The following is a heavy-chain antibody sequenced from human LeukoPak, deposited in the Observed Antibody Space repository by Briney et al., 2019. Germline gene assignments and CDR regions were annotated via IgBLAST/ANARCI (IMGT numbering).Heavy chain of an antibody. CDR1: GYTFTGYY. V-gene: IGHV1-2*02. D-gene: IGHD5-12*01. Sequence: ASVKVSCKASGYTFTGYYMHWVRQAPGQGLGWMRWINPNSGGTNYAQKFQGRVTMTRDTSISTAYMELSRLRSDDTAVYYCARVVVDIVATYIWFDPWGQGTLVTVSS. CDR2: INPNSGGT. J-gene: IGHJ5*02. CDR3: ARVVVDIVATYIWFDP.